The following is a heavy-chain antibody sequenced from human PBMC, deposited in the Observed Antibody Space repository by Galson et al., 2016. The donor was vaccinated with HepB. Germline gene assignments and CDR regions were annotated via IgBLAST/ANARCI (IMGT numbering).Heavy chain of an antibody. Sequence: SLRLSCAASGFTFSIYATSWVRQAPGKGLEWVSAISGSGGTTYYADSVKGRFTISRDNSKNTLYLQMNSLRAEYTAVYYGAKFRVATMNPGNFDYWGQGTPVTVST. CDR2: ISGSGGTT. D-gene: IGHD5-12*01. J-gene: IGHJ4*02. CDR3: AKFRVATMNPGNFDY. V-gene: IGHV3-23*01. CDR1: GFTFSIYA.